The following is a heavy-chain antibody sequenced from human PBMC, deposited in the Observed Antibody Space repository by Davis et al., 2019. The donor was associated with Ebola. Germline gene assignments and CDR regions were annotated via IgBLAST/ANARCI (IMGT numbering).Heavy chain of an antibody. CDR1: DGSFSGYY. V-gene: IGHV4-34*01. CDR3: ARPTYYYDSSGYYSH. D-gene: IGHD3-22*01. CDR2: INHSGST. J-gene: IGHJ4*02. Sequence: MPSETLSLTCAVYDGSFSGYYWSWIRQPPGKGLEWIGEINHSGSTNYNPSLKSRVTISVDTSKNQFSLKLSSVTAADTAVYYCARPTYYYDSSGYYSHWGQGTLVTVSS.